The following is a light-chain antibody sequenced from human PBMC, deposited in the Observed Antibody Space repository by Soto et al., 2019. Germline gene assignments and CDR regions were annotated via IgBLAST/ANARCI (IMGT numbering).Light chain of an antibody. J-gene: IGLJ1*01. Sequence: QSALTQPPSASGSPGQSVTISCTGTSSDVGGYNYVSWYQHHPGKAPKLIIYEVYKRPSGVPDRFSGSKSGNTAALTVSGLQAEDEADYYCSSYAGTNSYVFGTGTKVT. V-gene: IGLV2-8*01. CDR3: SSYAGTNSYV. CDR1: SSDVGGYNY. CDR2: EVY.